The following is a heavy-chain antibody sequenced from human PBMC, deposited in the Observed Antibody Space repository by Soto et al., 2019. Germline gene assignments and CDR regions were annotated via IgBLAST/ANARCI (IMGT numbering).Heavy chain of an antibody. CDR3: AHSGYFDGYYFDY. CDR2: IYWDDDK. V-gene: IGHV2-5*02. Sequence: QITLKESGPTLVKPTQTLTLTCTFSGVSLSTSGVGVGWIRQPPGKALEWLALIYWDDDKRYSPSLNSRLTXTXDXXKHLVVLTMPNKVPVDTATHYCAHSGYFDGYYFDYRGQGPPLTLSS. D-gene: IGHD3-9*01. CDR1: GVSLSTSGVG. J-gene: IGHJ4*02.